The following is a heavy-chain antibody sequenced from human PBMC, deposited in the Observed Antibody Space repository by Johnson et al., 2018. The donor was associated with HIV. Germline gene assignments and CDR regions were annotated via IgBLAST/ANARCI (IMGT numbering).Heavy chain of an antibody. CDR1: GFTFSSYW. CDR2: IKQDGSEK. Sequence: MLLVESGGGLVQPGGSLRLSCAASGFTFSSYWMSWVRQAPGKGLEWVANIKQDGSEKYYVDSVKGRFTISRDNAKNSLYLQMNSLRAEDTAVYYCARLSEHIVVVTAWADAFDIWGQGTMVTVSS. D-gene: IGHD2-21*02. CDR3: ARLSEHIVVVTAWADAFDI. V-gene: IGHV3-7*05. J-gene: IGHJ3*02.